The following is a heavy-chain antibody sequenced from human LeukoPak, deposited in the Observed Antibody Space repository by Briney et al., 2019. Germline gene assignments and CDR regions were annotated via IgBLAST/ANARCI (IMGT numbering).Heavy chain of an antibody. CDR2: IYHSGST. V-gene: IGHV4-38-2*02. D-gene: IGHD6-13*01. CDR3: ARVMQQSARMVDY. CDR1: GYSISSGYY. Sequence: SETLCLTCTVSGYSISSGYYWGWIRQPPGKGLEWIGSIYHSGSTYYNPSLKSRVTISVDTSKNQFSLKLSSVTAADTAVYYCARVMQQSARMVDYWGQGTLVTVSS. J-gene: IGHJ4*02.